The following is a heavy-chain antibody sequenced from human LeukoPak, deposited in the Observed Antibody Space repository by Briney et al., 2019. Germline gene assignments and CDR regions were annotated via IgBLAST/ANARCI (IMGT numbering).Heavy chain of an antibody. CDR3: ARNSRVASTSGLNY. J-gene: IGHJ4*02. D-gene: IGHD4-23*01. CDR1: GYTFTSYG. Sequence: ASVKVSCKASGYTFTSYGISWVRQAPGQGLEWMGGIIPIFGTANYAQKFQGRVTITTDESTSTVFMELSSLRSDDTAFYYCARNSRVASTSGLNYWGQGTLVTVSS. V-gene: IGHV1-69*05. CDR2: IIPIFGTA.